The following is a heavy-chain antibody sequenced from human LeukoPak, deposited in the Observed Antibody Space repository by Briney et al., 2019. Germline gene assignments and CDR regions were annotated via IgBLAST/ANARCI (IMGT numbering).Heavy chain of an antibody. V-gene: IGHV3-23*01. CDR2: ASGSVGST. CDR3: AKDLGSVVTPPSLDY. CDR1: GFTFSSYA. J-gene: IGHJ4*02. D-gene: IGHD4-23*01. Sequence: GGSLRLSCAASGFTFSSYAMSWVRLAPGKGLEWVSSASGSVGSTYYADSVKGRFTISRDNSKHTLYLQMNSLRAEDTAVYYCAKDLGSVVTPPSLDYWGQGTLVTVSS.